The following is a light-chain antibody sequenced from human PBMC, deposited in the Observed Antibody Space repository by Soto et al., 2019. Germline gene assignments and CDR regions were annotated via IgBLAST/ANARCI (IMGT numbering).Light chain of an antibody. V-gene: IGLV2-23*01. J-gene: IGLJ1*01. CDR2: EGI. Sequence: QSALTRPASVSGSPGQSITSSCTGTSSDIGTYNLVSWYQHYPGKAPKLMIYEGIKRPSGVSNRFSGSKSGNTAFLTISGLQAEDEADYYCCSYAGSGTDNYVFGSGTKVTVL. CDR1: SSDIGTYNL. CDR3: CSYAGSGTDNYV.